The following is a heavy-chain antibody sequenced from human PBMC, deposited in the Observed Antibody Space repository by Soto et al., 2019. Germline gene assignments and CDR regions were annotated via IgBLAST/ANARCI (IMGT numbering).Heavy chain of an antibody. CDR2: IYYSGST. D-gene: IGHD3-3*01. V-gene: IGHV4-39*01. J-gene: IGHJ4*02. CDR1: GGSISSSSYY. CDR3: ARQPIDRVPPARDFWSGYHGEHYFDY. Sequence: SETLSLTCTVSGGSISSSSYYWGWIRQPPGKGLEWIGSIYYSGSTYYNPSLKSRVTISVDTSKNQFSLKLSSVTAADTAVYYCARQPIDRVPPARDFWSGYHGEHYFDYWGQGTLVTVSS.